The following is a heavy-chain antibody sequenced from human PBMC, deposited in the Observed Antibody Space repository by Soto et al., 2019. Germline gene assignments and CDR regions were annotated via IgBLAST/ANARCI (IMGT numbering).Heavy chain of an antibody. CDR1: GGTFSSYA. Sequence: ASVKVSCKASGGTFSSYAISWVRQAPGQGLEWMGWINPNSGGTNYAQKFQGRVTMTRDTSISTAYMELSRLRSDDTAVYYCARAEDCSSTSCYSEYFQHWGQGTLVTVSS. CDR3: ARAEDCSSTSCYSEYFQH. J-gene: IGHJ1*01. V-gene: IGHV1-2*02. CDR2: INPNSGGT. D-gene: IGHD2-2*01.